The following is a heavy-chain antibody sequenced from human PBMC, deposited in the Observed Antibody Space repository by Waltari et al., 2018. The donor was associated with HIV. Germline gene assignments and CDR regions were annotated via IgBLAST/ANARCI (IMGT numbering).Heavy chain of an antibody. CDR2: ISSPVDTK. CDR3: ARDRMVVIPPAPTWFDP. D-gene: IGHD2-2*01. CDR1: GFSFNTYG. V-gene: IGHV3-48*01. Sequence: EVRLVESGGALVQPGGSLRVSCAASGFSFNTYGMNWVRQAPGKGLGWISFISSPVDTKQYADSVRGRFTISRDNAKNSLYLQMNSLRAEDTAIYYCARDRMVVIPPAPTWFDPWGQGTLVTVSS. J-gene: IGHJ5*02.